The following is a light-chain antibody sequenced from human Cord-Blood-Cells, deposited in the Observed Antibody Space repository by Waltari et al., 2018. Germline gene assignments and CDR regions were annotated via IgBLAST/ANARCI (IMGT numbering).Light chain of an antibody. V-gene: IGLV2-11*01. CDR2: DVS. CDR1: SSDLGGYNY. Sequence: QSALTQPRTVSGSPGQSATISCPGTSSDLGGYNYVPCYQQHPGKAPKLTIYDVSKRPSGVPDRFSGSKSGNTASLTIFGLQAEDEADYYCCSYAGSYTYVFGTGTKVTVL. CDR3: CSYAGSYTYV. J-gene: IGLJ1*01.